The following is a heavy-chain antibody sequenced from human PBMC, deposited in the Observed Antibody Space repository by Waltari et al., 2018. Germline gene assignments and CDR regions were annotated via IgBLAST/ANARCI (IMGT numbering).Heavy chain of an antibody. CDR1: ADSFGVHG. J-gene: IGHJ6*02. CDR3: ARHELGISQYYYNMYV. D-gene: IGHD3-16*01. CDR2: IIAMFGIP. Sequence: QLVQSAAEGKKPGSWVKCSCKASADSFGVHGIICGRLAPGQGLEWMGVIIAMFGIPEYSQKFQDRLTITADESTSTAYMLLSSLSSEVTAIYYCARHELGISQYYYNMYVWGQGTTVTISS. V-gene: IGHV1-69*12.